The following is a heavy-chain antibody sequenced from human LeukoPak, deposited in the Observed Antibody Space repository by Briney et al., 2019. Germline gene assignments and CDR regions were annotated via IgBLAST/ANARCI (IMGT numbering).Heavy chain of an antibody. CDR2: IIPIFGTA. D-gene: IGHD3-3*01. V-gene: IGHV1-69*05. CDR1: GGTFSSYV. CDR3: ARVSYDFWSGYFTSGDNWFDP. J-gene: IGHJ5*02. Sequence: GASVKVSCKASGGTFSSYVISWVRQAPGQGLEWMGGIIPIFGTANYAQKFQGRVTITTDESTSTAYMELSSLRSEDTAVYYCARVSYDFWSGYFTSGDNWFDPWGQGTLVTVSS.